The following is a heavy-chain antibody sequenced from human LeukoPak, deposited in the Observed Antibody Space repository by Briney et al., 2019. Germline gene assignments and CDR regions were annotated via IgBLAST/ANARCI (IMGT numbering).Heavy chain of an antibody. D-gene: IGHD6-19*01. CDR1: GFTFSDSY. Sequence: GGSLRLSCAASGFTFSDSYMTWIRQAPGKGLEWVSYISSSGSTIYYADSVKGRFTISRDNAKNSLYLQMDSLRAEDTAVYYCARVLPVDWFDPWGQGTQVTVSS. V-gene: IGHV3-11*01. CDR3: ARVLPVDWFDP. J-gene: IGHJ5*02. CDR2: ISSSGSTI.